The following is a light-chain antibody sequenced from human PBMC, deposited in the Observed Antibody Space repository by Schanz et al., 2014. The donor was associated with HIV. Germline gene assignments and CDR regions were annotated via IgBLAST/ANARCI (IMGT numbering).Light chain of an antibody. J-gene: IGKJ4*01. V-gene: IGKV1-39*01. CDR2: TTS. CDR3: QQSYSSPPT. CDR1: QTINRF. Sequence: DIHMTQSPSSLSASVGDRVMITCRASQTINRFLNWYQQRPGKAPKLLIYTTSSLQSGIPSRFSGSGSGTDFTLTISNLQPEDFATFYCQQSYSSPPTFGGGTKVEIK.